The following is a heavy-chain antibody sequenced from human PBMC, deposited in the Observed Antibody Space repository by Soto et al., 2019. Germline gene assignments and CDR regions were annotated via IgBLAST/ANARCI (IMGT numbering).Heavy chain of an antibody. J-gene: IGHJ2*01. Sequence: ASVKVSCKASGGTFSSYAISWVRQAPGQGLEWMGGIIPIFGTANYAQKFQGRVTITADESTSTAYMELSSLRSEDTAVYYCARRTVGSSWYSDWYFDLWGRGTLVTVSS. CDR2: IIPIFGTA. CDR3: ARRTVGSSWYSDWYFDL. D-gene: IGHD6-13*01. V-gene: IGHV1-69*13. CDR1: GGTFSSYA.